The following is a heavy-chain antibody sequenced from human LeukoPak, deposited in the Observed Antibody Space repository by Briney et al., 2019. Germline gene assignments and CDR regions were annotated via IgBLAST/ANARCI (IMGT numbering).Heavy chain of an antibody. V-gene: IGHV3-23*01. Sequence: GGSLRLSCAASGFTFSSYAMSWVRQAPGKGLEWVSAISGSGGSTYYADSVKGRFTISRDNSKNTLYLQMNSLRAEDTAVYYCAKVPYDYGDRWYFDLWGRGTLVTVSS. CDR1: GFTFSSYA. J-gene: IGHJ2*01. CDR3: AKVPYDYGDRWYFDL. CDR2: ISGSGGST. D-gene: IGHD4-17*01.